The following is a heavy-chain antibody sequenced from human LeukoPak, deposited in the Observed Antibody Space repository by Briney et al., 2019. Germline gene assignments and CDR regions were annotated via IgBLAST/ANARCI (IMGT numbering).Heavy chain of an antibody. Sequence: GGSLRLSCAASGFTFSSYEMNWVRQAPGKGLEWVSYISSGSTIYYADSVKGRFTISRDNAKNSLYLQMNSLRAEDTAVYYCARGGRYYYDSSGYYSEYFQHWGQGTLVTVSS. D-gene: IGHD3-22*01. CDR3: ARGGRYYYDSSGYYSEYFQH. CDR2: ISSGSTI. V-gene: IGHV3-48*03. J-gene: IGHJ1*01. CDR1: GFTFSSYE.